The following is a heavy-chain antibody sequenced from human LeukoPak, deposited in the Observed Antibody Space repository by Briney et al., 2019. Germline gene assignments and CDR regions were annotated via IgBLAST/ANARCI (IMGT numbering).Heavy chain of an antibody. CDR1: GYTFTGYY. V-gene: IGHV1-2*02. CDR3: AKGNIAAPRTYYFDY. Sequence: GASVKVSCKASGYTFTGYYMHWVRQAPGQGLEWMGWINPNSGGTNYAQKFQGRVTMTRDTSISTAYMELSRLRSDDTAVYYCAKGNIAAPRTYYFDYWGQGTLVTVSS. D-gene: IGHD6-13*01. J-gene: IGHJ4*02. CDR2: INPNSGGT.